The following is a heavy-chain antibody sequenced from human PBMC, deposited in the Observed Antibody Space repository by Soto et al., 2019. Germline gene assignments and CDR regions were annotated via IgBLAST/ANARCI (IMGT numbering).Heavy chain of an antibody. CDR2: ISAYNGNT. CDR1: GYTFTGYG. J-gene: IGHJ4*02. Sequence: GASVKVSCKASGYTFTGYGITWVRQAPGQGLEWMGWISAYNGNTDYAQKLQGRATMTTDTSTSTAYMELRSLRSEDTAVYYCAKGSASSRPYYFDYWGQGTLVTVSS. CDR3: AKGSASSRPYYFDY. V-gene: IGHV1-18*01. D-gene: IGHD2-2*01.